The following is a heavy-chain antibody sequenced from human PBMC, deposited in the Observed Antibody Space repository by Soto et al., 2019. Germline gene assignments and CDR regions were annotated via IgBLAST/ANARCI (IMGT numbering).Heavy chain of an antibody. Sequence: ASVKVSCKASGGTFSSYAISWVRQAPGQGLEWMGGIIPIFGTANYAQKFQGRVTITADESTSTAYMELSSLRSEDTAVYYCASRGRGVLGELSLYGPDYYYYGMDVWGQGTTVTVSS. CDR3: ASRGRGVLGELSLYGPDYYYYGMDV. CDR1: GGTFSSYA. V-gene: IGHV1-69*13. J-gene: IGHJ6*02. D-gene: IGHD3-16*02. CDR2: IIPIFGTA.